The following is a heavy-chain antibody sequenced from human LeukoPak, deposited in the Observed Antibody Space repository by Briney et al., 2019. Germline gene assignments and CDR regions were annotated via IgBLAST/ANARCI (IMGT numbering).Heavy chain of an antibody. Sequence: EASVKVSCKASRYSFTSNYIHWVRQAPGQGLEWMGMIYPRDGSTSYAQKFQGRVTVTRDTSTSTVHMELSGLRSEDTAVYYCARDQEAFDYWGQGTLVTVSS. CDR1: RYSFTSNY. J-gene: IGHJ4*02. V-gene: IGHV1-46*01. CDR3: ARDQEAFDY. CDR2: IYPRDGST.